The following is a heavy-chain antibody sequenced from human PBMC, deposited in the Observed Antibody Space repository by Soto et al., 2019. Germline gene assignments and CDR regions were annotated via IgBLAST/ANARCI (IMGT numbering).Heavy chain of an antibody. Sequence: PGGSLRLSCAASGFAFSSYSMNWVRQAPGKGLEWVSSISSTSSYIYYADSVKGRFTISRDNAKNSLYLQMNSLRAEDTAVYYCARESGRDGYGFDYWGQGTLVTVSS. CDR2: ISSTSSYI. V-gene: IGHV3-21*01. CDR1: GFAFSSYS. CDR3: ARESGRDGYGFDY. J-gene: IGHJ4*02. D-gene: IGHD5-12*01.